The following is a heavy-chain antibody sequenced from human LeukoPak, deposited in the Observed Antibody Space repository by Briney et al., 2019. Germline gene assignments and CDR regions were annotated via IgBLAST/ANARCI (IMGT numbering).Heavy chain of an antibody. CDR1: GFTFSSYS. J-gene: IGHJ4*02. V-gene: IGHV3-21*01. CDR3: ARDEGYSTLDY. D-gene: IGHD4-4*01. CDR2: ISSSSSYI. Sequence: GGSLRLSCAASGFTFSSYSMNWVRQAPGKGLEWVSSISSSSSYIYHADSVKGRFTISRDNAKNSLYLQMNSLRAEDTAVYYCARDEGYSTLDYWGQGTLVTVSS.